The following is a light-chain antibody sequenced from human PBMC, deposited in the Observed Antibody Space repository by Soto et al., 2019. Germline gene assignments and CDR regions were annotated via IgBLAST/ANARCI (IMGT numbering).Light chain of an antibody. J-gene: IGKJ1*01. CDR3: QQYNNWPPWT. CDR1: QSVSSN. CDR2: CAS. Sequence: EIVMTQSPATLSVSPGERATLSCRASQSVSSNLAWYQQKPAQAPRLLIYCASTRATGIPARFSGSGSGTAFPLTISSLQSEDLAVYYCQQYNNWPPWTFGQGTKVEIK. V-gene: IGKV3-15*01.